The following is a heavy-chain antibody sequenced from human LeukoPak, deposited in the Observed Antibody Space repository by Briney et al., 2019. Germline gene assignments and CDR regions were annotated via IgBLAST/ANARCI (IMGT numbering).Heavy chain of an antibody. J-gene: IGHJ4*02. CDR3: ARDNSGWSRYFDH. CDR1: GFTFSSYS. D-gene: IGHD6-19*01. V-gene: IGHV3-48*02. CDR2: CSSSSSTI. Sequence: PGGSLRLSCAASGFTFSSYSMNWVREAPGKGVEWISYCSSSSSTIYYADSVQGRFTVSRDNAKNSLYLQMNSLRDTDTAVYYCARDNSGWSRYFDHWGQGTLVSVSS.